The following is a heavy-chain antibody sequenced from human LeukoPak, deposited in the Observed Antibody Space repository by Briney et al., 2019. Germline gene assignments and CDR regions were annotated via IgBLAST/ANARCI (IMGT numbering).Heavy chain of an antibody. V-gene: IGHV4-34*01. CDR3: ARGLIVEQPTYYGMDV. CDR1: GGSFSGYY. J-gene: IGHJ6*02. CDR2: INHSGST. D-gene: IGHD6-13*01. Sequence: ETLSLTCAVYGGSFSGYYWSWIRQPPGKGLEWIGEINHSGSTNYNPSLKSRVTISVDTSKNQFSLKLSSVTAADTAVYYCARGLIVEQPTYYGMDVWGQGTTVTVSS.